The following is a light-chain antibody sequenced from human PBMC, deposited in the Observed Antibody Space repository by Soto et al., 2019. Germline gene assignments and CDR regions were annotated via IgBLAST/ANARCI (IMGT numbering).Light chain of an antibody. CDR1: QSISSY. V-gene: IGKV1-39*01. CDR2: AAS. J-gene: IGKJ3*01. Sequence: DIQMTQSPSSLSASVGDRVTITCRASQSISSYLNWYQQKPGKAPKLLIYAASSLQSGVPSRFSGSGSGTYFTLTISSLQPEDFATYYCQQSYSTWTFGPGTKVDIK. CDR3: QQSYSTWT.